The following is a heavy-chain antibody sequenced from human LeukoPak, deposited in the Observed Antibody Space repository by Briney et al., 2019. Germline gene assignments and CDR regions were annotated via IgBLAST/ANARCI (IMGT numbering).Heavy chain of an antibody. D-gene: IGHD5-18*01. Sequence: GGSLRLSCAASGFTFSSYGMHWVRQAPGKGLEWVAFIRYDGDIKYYADSVKGRFTISRDNSKNTLYLQMNSLRAEDTAVYYCAKDRGGYSYGWDYWGQGTLVTVSS. CDR2: IRYDGDIK. V-gene: IGHV3-30*02. CDR1: GFTFSSYG. CDR3: AKDRGGYSYGWDY. J-gene: IGHJ4*02.